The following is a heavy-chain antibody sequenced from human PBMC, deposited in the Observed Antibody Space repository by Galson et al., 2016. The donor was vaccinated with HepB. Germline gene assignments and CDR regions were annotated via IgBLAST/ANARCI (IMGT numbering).Heavy chain of an antibody. V-gene: IGHV4-39*01. J-gene: IGHJ4*02. CDR1: GGSISNSSYY. Sequence: ETLSLTCSVSGGSISNSSYYWAWIRQPPGKGLEWIGSIHYDGSIYYNPSLKSRVTIFLDTSKNQFSLNLTSVTAADTAVYYCASPSLGYCRGGHCYGGLGYWGQGTLVTVSS. CDR3: ASPSLGYCRGGHCYGGLGY. CDR2: IHYDGSI. D-gene: IGHD2-15*01.